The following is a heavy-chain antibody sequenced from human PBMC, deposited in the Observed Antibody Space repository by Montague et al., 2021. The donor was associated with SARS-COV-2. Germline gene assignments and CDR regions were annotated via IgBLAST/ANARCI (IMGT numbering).Heavy chain of an antibody. CDR3: AGKRGGWLRLYSWFDA. V-gene: IGHV4-39*01. Sequence: SETLSLTCTVSGGSISSSSYYWGWIRQPPGKGLEWIGSIYYSGSTYYNPSLKSRVTISVDTSKNQFSLKLSSVTAADTAVYYCAGKRGGWLRLYSWFDAWGQGTPVTVSS. CDR1: GGSISSSSYY. J-gene: IGHJ5*02. CDR2: IYYSGST. D-gene: IGHD5-12*01.